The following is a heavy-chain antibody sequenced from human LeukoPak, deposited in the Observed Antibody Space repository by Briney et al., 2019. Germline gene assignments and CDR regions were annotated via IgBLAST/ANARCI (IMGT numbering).Heavy chain of an antibody. D-gene: IGHD4-11*01. Sequence: PGGSLRLSCAASGFTFSNYWVHWVRQAPGKGLVWVSRINPDGSTINYADSVKGRFTISRDNAKNTLYLQMNSLRAEDTAVYYCARGEVDSNVDYWGQGTLVTVSS. CDR1: GFTFSNYW. CDR3: ARGEVDSNVDY. CDR2: INPDGSTI. V-gene: IGHV3-74*01. J-gene: IGHJ4*02.